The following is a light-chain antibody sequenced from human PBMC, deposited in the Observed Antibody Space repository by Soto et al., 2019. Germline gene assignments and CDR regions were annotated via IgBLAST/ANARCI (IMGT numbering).Light chain of an antibody. J-gene: IGKJ1*01. CDR2: DVS. CDR3: QQYQSATWT. V-gene: IGKV1-5*01. Sequence: DILMTQSPSTVSASVGDRVSLTCRASQNIERWQAWYQQKPGKDPKLLLYDVSTLERGVPSRFSGSGSATEFTLTISNLQPDDFATYYCQQYQSATWTFGQGTKVDIK. CDR1: QNIERW.